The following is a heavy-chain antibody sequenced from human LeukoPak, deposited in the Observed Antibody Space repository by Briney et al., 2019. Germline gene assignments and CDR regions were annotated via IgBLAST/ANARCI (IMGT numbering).Heavy chain of an antibody. CDR1: GYTFTSYG. Sequence: ASVKVSCKXSGYTFTSYGISWVRQSPGQGLEWMGWISAYNGNTNYSQKLQGRVTMTTDTSTSTAYMELRSLRSDDTAVYYCAREYRSYYDSSGYYYYFDYWGQGTLVTVSS. CDR3: AREYRSYYDSSGYYYYFDY. D-gene: IGHD3-22*01. V-gene: IGHV1-18*01. CDR2: ISAYNGNT. J-gene: IGHJ4*02.